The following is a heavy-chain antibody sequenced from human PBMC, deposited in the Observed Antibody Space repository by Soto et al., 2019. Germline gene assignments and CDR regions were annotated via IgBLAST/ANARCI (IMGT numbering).Heavy chain of an antibody. CDR1: GYTFTSYG. V-gene: IGHV1-18*01. CDR3: ARVDSSSWYDIRVSWFDP. J-gene: IGHJ5*02. Sequence: ASVKVSCTASGYTFTSYGISSVPQAPGQGLEWMGWISAYNGNTNYAQKLQGRVTMTTDTSTSTAYMELRSLRSDDTAVYYCARVDSSSWYDIRVSWFDPWGQGTVVTVSS. CDR2: ISAYNGNT. D-gene: IGHD6-13*01.